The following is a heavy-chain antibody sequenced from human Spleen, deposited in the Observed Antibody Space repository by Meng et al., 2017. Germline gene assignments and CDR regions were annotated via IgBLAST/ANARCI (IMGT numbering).Heavy chain of an antibody. V-gene: IGHV1-69*06. Sequence: QGQRGLFGGEVRKPGSSVKVSCKASGGTFTNFAIHWVRQAPGQGVEWMGGIIPSFTTANYAQNFRGRVTITADKSTTTAYMELSRLRSDDTAVYYCARGMGGGWSTLGFFHEYFQHWGQGTLVTVSS. CDR2: IIPSFTTA. D-gene: IGHD6-19*01. CDR1: GGTFTNFA. J-gene: IGHJ1*01. CDR3: ARGMGGGWSTLGFFHEYFQH.